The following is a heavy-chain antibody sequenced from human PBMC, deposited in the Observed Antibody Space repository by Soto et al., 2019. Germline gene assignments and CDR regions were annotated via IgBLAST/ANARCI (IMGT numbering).Heavy chain of an antibody. D-gene: IGHD3-10*01. V-gene: IGHV3-23*01. Sequence: GGSLRLSCAASGFTFSSYAMSWVRQAPGKGLEWVSAISGSGGSTYYADSVKGRFTISRDNSKNTLYLQMNSLRAEDTAVYYCAKVMVRGVSGYYYGMDVWGQGTTVTVSS. CDR3: AKVMVRGVSGYYYGMDV. J-gene: IGHJ6*02. CDR1: GFTFSSYA. CDR2: ISGSGGST.